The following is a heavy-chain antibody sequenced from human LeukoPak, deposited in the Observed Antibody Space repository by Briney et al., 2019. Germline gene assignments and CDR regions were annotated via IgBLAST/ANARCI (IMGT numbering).Heavy chain of an antibody. D-gene: IGHD2-15*01. Sequence: PSETLSLTCTVSGGSISSSNYYWDWVRQPPGKGLEWIGSIHYSGNTYYNPSLKSRVTISVDTSKNQFSLKLNSVTAADTAVYYCARRGYCSGGSCYVSYWGQGTLVTVSS. CDR1: GGSISSSNYY. J-gene: IGHJ4*02. V-gene: IGHV4-39*01. CDR3: ARRGYCSGGSCYVSY. CDR2: IHYSGNT.